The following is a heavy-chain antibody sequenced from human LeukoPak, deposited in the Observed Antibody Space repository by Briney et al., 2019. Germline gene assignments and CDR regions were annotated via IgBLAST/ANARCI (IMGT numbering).Heavy chain of an antibody. V-gene: IGHV3-30*03. Sequence: PGRSLRLSCAASGFTFSSYGMHWVRQAPGKGLEWVAVISYDGSNKYYADSVKGRFTISRDNSKNTLYLQMNSLRAEDTAVYYCARDLSPDYDFWSGYYSSGMDVWGQGTTVTVSS. CDR1: GFTFSSYG. J-gene: IGHJ6*02. CDR3: ARDLSPDYDFWSGYYSSGMDV. CDR2: ISYDGSNK. D-gene: IGHD3-3*01.